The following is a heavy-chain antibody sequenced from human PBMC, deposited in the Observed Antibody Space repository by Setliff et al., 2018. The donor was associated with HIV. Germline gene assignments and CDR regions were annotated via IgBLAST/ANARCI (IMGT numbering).Heavy chain of an antibody. CDR3: ARDDGGYNYAKAFDV. Sequence: GASVKVSCKTSGYMFIAYGMSWVRRAPGQGLEWMGWIGPYNGRTEYAQEFQGRVSLTIDTSASTAYMELRSLRSDDTAVYYCARDDGGYNYAKAFDVWGQGTMVTVSS. V-gene: IGHV1-18*01. CDR2: IGPYNGRT. D-gene: IGHD3-16*01. CDR1: GYMFIAYG. J-gene: IGHJ3*01.